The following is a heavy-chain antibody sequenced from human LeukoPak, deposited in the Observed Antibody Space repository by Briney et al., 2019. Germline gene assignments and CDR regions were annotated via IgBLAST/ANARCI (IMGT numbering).Heavy chain of an antibody. Sequence: SQTLSLTCTVSGGSISSGPYYWSWIRQHPGKGLEWIGYIYYSGTTYCNPSLKSRVTISLDTSKNQFSLKLSSVTAADTAVYYCARQNGYDSSGYRRVDYWGQGTLVTVSS. V-gene: IGHV4-30-4*08. CDR2: IYYSGTT. CDR3: ARQNGYDSSGYRRVDY. J-gene: IGHJ4*02. D-gene: IGHD3-22*01. CDR1: GGSISSGPYY.